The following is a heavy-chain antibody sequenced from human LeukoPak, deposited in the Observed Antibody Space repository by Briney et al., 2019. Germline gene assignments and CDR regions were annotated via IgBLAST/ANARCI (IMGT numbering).Heavy chain of an antibody. V-gene: IGHV3-30*18. CDR3: AKGPHDLGAPPSHDAFDI. Sequence: GRSLRLSCAASGFTFSSYDMHWVRQAPGKGLEWVAVISYDGSNKYYADSVKGRFTISRDNSKNTLYLQMNSLRAEDTAVYYCAKGPHDLGAPPSHDAFDIWGQGTMVTVSS. D-gene: IGHD1-26*01. CDR1: GFTFSSYD. CDR2: ISYDGSNK. J-gene: IGHJ3*02.